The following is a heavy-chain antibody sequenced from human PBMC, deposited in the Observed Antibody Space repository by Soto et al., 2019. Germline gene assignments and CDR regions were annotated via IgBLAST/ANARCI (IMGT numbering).Heavy chain of an antibody. V-gene: IGHV1-18*04. CDR1: GYTFTSYG. D-gene: IGHD2-8*01. CDR3: ARGSDLMISDAFDI. Sequence: ASVKVSCKASGYTFTSYGISWVRQAPGQGLEWMGWISAYNGNTNYAQKLQGRVTMTTDTSTSTAYMELRSLRPDDTAVYYCARGSDLMISDAFDIWGQGTMVTVSS. CDR2: ISAYNGNT. J-gene: IGHJ3*02.